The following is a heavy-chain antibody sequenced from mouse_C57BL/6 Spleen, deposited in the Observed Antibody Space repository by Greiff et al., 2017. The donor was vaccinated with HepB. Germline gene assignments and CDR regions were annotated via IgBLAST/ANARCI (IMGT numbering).Heavy chain of an antibody. Sequence: QVQLQQSGAELVKPGASVKLSCKASGYTFTEYTIHWVKQRSGQGLEWIGWFYPGSGSIKYNEKFKDKATLTADKSSSTVYMELSRLTSEDSAVYFCARHDVYYYGSSHCWYFDVWGTGTTVTVSS. J-gene: IGHJ1*03. V-gene: IGHV1-62-2*01. D-gene: IGHD1-1*01. CDR2: FYPGSGSI. CDR3: ARHDVYYYGSSHCWYFDV. CDR1: GYTFTEYT.